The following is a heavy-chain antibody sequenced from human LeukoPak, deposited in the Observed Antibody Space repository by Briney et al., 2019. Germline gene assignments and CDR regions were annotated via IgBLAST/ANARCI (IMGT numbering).Heavy chain of an antibody. CDR1: GYTLTELS. CDR2: FDPEDGET. V-gene: IGHV1-24*01. CDR3: ATELCFGELYGAFDI. D-gene: IGHD3-10*01. Sequence: ASVTVSCKVSGYTLTELSMHWVRQAPGKGLEWMGGFDPEDGETIYAQKFQGRVTMTEDTSTDAAYMELSSLRSEDTAVYYCATELCFGELYGAFDIWGQGTMVTVSS. J-gene: IGHJ3*02.